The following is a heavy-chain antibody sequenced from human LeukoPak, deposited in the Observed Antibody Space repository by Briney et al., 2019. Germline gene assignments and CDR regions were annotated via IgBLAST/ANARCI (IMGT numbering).Heavy chain of an antibody. CDR2: ISYDGSNK. CDR1: GFTFRSYA. Sequence: GRSLRLSCAGSGFTFRSYAMHCVRHAPGKGLERVAVISYDGSNKNYAHSLKGRFTISRDNSKNTLFLQMNLLRAQETAVYYCAREIFNGFDIWGQGTMVTVSS. CDR3: AREIFNGFDI. J-gene: IGHJ3*02. V-gene: IGHV3-30-3*01.